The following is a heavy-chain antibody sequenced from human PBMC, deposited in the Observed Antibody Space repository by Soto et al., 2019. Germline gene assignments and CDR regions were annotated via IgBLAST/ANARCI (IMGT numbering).Heavy chain of an antibody. J-gene: IGHJ3*02. CDR3: ASPSTRSSGSIDAFDI. CDR1: GGSISSGDYY. V-gene: IGHV4-31*03. CDR2: IYYSGST. D-gene: IGHD3-22*01. Sequence: PSETLSLTCTVSGGSISSGDYYWSWIRQHPGKGLEWIGYIYYSGSTYYNPSLKSRVTISVDTSKNQFSLKLSSVTAADTAVYYCASPSTRSSGSIDAFDIWGQGTMVTVSS.